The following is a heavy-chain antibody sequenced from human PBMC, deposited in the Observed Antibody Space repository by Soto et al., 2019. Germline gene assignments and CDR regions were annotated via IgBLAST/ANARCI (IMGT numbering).Heavy chain of an antibody. Sequence: EVQLVESGGGLVKPGGSLRLSCAASGFTFSTYSMNWVRQAPGKGLEWVSSISSSSSYIYYADSVKGRFTISRDNANNSLYLQMNSLRDEDTAVYYCARYDSSGYYWPYYYYGMDVWGQGTTVTVSS. CDR1: GFTFSTYS. CDR2: ISSSSSYI. J-gene: IGHJ6*02. D-gene: IGHD3-22*01. V-gene: IGHV3-21*01. CDR3: ARYDSSGYYWPYYYYGMDV.